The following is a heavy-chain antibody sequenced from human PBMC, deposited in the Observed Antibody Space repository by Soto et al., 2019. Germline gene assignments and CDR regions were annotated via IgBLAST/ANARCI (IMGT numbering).Heavy chain of an antibody. Sequence: PGESLKISCKGSGYSFTSYWIGWVRQMPGKGLEWMGIIYPGDSDTRYSPSFQGQVTISADKSISTAYLQWRALFGSRSDNYYGMDVWGLGTTVTVSS. CDR3: MDV. CDR2: IYPGDSDT. V-gene: IGHV5-51*01. CDR1: GYSFTSYW. D-gene: IGHD3-10*01. J-gene: IGHJ6*02.